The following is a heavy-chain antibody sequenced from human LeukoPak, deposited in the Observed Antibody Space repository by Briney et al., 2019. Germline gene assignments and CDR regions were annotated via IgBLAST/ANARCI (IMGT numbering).Heavy chain of an antibody. J-gene: IGHJ4*02. D-gene: IGHD3-22*01. CDR1: GGSFSGYY. CDR3: ASYYDPYYFDY. V-gene: IGHV4-30-4*01. Sequence: PSETLSLTCAVYGGSFSGYYWSWIRQPPGKGLEWIGYIYYSGSTYYNPSLKSRVTISVDTSKNQFSLKLSSVTAADTAVYYCASYYDPYYFDYWGQGTLVTVSS. CDR2: IYYSGST.